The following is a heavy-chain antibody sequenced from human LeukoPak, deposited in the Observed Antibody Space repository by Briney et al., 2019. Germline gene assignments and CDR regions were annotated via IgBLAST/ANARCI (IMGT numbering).Heavy chain of an antibody. CDR3: ARLFYGSGSRYFDS. D-gene: IGHD3-10*01. J-gene: IGHJ4*02. CDR1: GGSISTYY. Sequence: SETLSLTCTVSGGSISTYYWSWLRQSAGKGLEWIGRIYTSGSTNYSPSLKSRVTMSVDTSENQFSLKLSSVTAADTAVYYCARLFYGSGSRYFDSWGQGTLVTVSS. CDR2: IYTSGST. V-gene: IGHV4-4*07.